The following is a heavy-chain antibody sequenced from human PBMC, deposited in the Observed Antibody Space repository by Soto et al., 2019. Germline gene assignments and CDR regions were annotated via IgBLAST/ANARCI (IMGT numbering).Heavy chain of an antibody. CDR1: GGSISSGDYY. D-gene: IGHD5-18*01. CDR2: IYYSGST. V-gene: IGHV4-30-4*01. Sequence: SETLSLTCTVSGGSISSGDYYWCWIRQPPGKGLEWIGYIYYSGSTYYIPSLKSRVTIPVDTSKNQFSLKLSSVTAADTAVYYCARGEIQIWFAPAFDYWGQGTLVTVSS. CDR3: ARGEIQIWFAPAFDY. J-gene: IGHJ4*02.